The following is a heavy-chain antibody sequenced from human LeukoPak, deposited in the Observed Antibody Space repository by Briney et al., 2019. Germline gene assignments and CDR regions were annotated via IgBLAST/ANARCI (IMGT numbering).Heavy chain of an antibody. CDR1: GGSISSSSYY. CDR2: IYYSGST. D-gene: IGHD3-16*02. Sequence: SETLSLTCTVSGGSISSSSYYWGWIRQPPGKGLEWIGSIYYSGSTYYNPSLKSRVTISVDTSKNQFSLKLSSVTAAETAVYYCANIMITFGGVIVIGAFDIWGQGKMVTVSS. V-gene: IGHV4-39*07. J-gene: IGHJ3*02. CDR3: ANIMITFGGVIVIGAFDI.